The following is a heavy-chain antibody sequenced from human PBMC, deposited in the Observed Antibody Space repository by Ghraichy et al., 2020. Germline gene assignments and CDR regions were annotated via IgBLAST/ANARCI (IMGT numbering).Heavy chain of an antibody. J-gene: IGHJ4*02. Sequence: GGSLRLSCAASGFTFSDYYMSWIRQAPGKGLEWVSYISSSSSYTNYADSVKGRFTISRDNAKNSLYLQMNSLRAEDTAVYYCATRATGWYFDYWGQGTLVTVSS. V-gene: IGHV3-11*06. CDR2: ISSSSSYT. CDR1: GFTFSDYY. CDR3: ATRATGWYFDY. D-gene: IGHD1-26*01.